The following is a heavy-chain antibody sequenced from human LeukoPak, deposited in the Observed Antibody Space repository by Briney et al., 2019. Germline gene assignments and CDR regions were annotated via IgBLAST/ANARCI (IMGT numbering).Heavy chain of an antibody. CDR2: IYHSGST. V-gene: IGHV4-4*02. Sequence: SGTLSLTCAVSGGSISSSNWWSWVRQPPGKGLEWIGEIYHSGSTNYNPSLKSRVTISVDKSKNQFSLKLSSVTAADTAVYYCARVPLQEIDCGGDCYSLYYYGMDVWGQGTTVTVSS. CDR3: ARVPLQEIDCGGDCYSLYYYGMDV. D-gene: IGHD2-21*02. J-gene: IGHJ6*02. CDR1: GGSISSSNW.